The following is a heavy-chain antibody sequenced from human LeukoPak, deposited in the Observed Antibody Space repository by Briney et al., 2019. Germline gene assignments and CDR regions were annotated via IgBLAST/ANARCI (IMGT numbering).Heavy chain of an antibody. CDR3: ARAITPSTYYFDY. D-gene: IGHD4-23*01. CDR2: ISYDGSNK. J-gene: IGHJ4*02. Sequence: GGSLRLSCAGSGFTFSRYAMHWVRQAPGKGLEWVAVISYDGSNKYYADSVKGRFTISRDNSKNTLYLQMNSLRAEDTAVHYCARAITPSTYYFDYWGQGALVTVSS. V-gene: IGHV3-30*04. CDR1: GFTFSRYA.